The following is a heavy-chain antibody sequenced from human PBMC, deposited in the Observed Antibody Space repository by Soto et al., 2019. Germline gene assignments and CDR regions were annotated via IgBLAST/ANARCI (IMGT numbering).Heavy chain of an antibody. Sequence: QVQLQQWGAGLLKPSETLSLTCAVHGGSFSGHYWSWIRQPPGKGLEWIGEINHSGSTNYNPSLKSRVTISVDTSKNQCSLKRSSVTAADTAVYYCASGGDHYDRPVDYWGQGTLVTVSS. D-gene: IGHD3-22*01. J-gene: IGHJ4*02. CDR2: INHSGST. CDR3: ASGGDHYDRPVDY. CDR1: GGSFSGHY. V-gene: IGHV4-34*01.